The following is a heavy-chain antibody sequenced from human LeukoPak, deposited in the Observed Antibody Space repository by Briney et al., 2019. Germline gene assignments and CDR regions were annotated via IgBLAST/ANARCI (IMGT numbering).Heavy chain of an antibody. Sequence: SETLSLTCTVSGGSISSYYWSWIRQPPGKGLEWIGYVYYSGSAHYNPSLKSRVTISVDTSKSQFSLKLSSVTAADTAVYYCARDALYCSSSSCYRYWYFDLWGRGTLVTVSS. J-gene: IGHJ2*01. CDR3: ARDALYCSSSSCYRYWYFDL. CDR2: VYYSGSA. V-gene: IGHV4-59*01. CDR1: GGSISSYY. D-gene: IGHD2-2*01.